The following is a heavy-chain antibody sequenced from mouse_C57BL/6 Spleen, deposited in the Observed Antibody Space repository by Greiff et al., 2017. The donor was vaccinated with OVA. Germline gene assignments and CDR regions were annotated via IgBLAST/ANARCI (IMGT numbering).Heavy chain of an antibody. CDR1: GYTFTDHT. CDR2: IYPRDGST. J-gene: IGHJ2*01. Sequence: VHLVESDAELVKPGASVKISCKVSGYTFTDHTIHWMKQRPEQGLEWIGYIYPRDGSTKYNEKFKGKATLTADKSSSTAYMQLNSLTSEDSAVYFCARTPIITTVAFDYWDQGTTLTVSS. V-gene: IGHV1-78*01. CDR3: ARTPIITTVAFDY. D-gene: IGHD1-1*01.